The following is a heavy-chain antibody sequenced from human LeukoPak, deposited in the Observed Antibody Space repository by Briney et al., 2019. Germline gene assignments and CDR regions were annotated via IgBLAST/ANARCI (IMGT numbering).Heavy chain of an antibody. CDR2: ISAYNGNT. J-gene: IGHJ4*02. CDR1: GYTFTSYG. V-gene: IGHV1-18*01. Sequence: ASVKVSCKASGYTFTSYGISWVRQAPGQGLEWMGWISAYNGNTNYAQKLQGRVTMTTDTSTSTAYMEPRSLRSDDTAVYYCARDRWGTIFGVVSSLGFDYWGQGTLVTVSS. CDR3: ARDRWGTIFGVVSSLGFDY. D-gene: IGHD3-3*01.